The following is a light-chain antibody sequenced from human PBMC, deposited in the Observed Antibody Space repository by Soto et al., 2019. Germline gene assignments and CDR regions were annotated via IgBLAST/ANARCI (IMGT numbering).Light chain of an antibody. V-gene: IGLV2-14*01. J-gene: IGLJ1*01. Sequence: QSVLTQPASVSGSPGQSITISCTGTSSDVGGYNYVSWYQQHPGKAPKLMIYDVSNRPSGVSNRFSGSKPGNTASLTISGLQDEDEADYYCSSYTISSTQVFGTGNKVTVL. CDR3: SSYTISSTQV. CDR1: SSDVGGYNY. CDR2: DVS.